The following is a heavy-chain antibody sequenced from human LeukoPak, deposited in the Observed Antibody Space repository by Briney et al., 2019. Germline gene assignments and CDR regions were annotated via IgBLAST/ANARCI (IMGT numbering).Heavy chain of an antibody. Sequence: GGSLRLSCAAPGFTFSSYAMHWVRRAPGKGLEWVAVISYDGSNKCYADSVKGRFTISRDNSKNTLYLQMNSLRAEDTAVYYCASHYYDSSGYYPPGRFDYWGQGTLVTVSS. D-gene: IGHD3-22*01. CDR3: ASHYYDSSGYYPPGRFDY. J-gene: IGHJ4*02. CDR2: ISYDGSNK. CDR1: GFTFSSYA. V-gene: IGHV3-30-3*01.